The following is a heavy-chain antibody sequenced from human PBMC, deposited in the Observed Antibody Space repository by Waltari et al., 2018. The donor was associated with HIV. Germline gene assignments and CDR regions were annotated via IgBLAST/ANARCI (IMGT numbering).Heavy chain of an antibody. Sequence: QVQLVQSGAEVKKPGSSVKVSCKASGGTFSSYAISWVRQAPGQGLEWMGGISPILGTANYAQKFQGRVTITADKSTSTAYMELSSLRSEDTAVYYCARERGIAVAAPGAFDIWGQGTMVTVSS. CDR3: ARERGIAVAAPGAFDI. V-gene: IGHV1-69*06. D-gene: IGHD6-19*01. J-gene: IGHJ3*02. CDR1: GGTFSSYA. CDR2: ISPILGTA.